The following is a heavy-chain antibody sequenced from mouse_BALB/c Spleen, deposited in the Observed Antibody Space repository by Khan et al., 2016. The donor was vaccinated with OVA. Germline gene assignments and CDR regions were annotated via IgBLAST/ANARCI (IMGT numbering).Heavy chain of an antibody. V-gene: IGHV1S137*01. CDR2: ISTYYGDV. CDR3: TSGAGGSSFAY. D-gene: IGHD1-1*01. J-gene: IGHJ3*01. Sequence: VQLQESGAELVRPGVSVKISCKGSGYTFTDFTIHWVKQSHALSLEWIGVISTYYGDVTYNQNFKGQATITVDNSSSTTYMELARLTSEDSANFCGTSGAGGSSFAYWGQGTLVTVSA. CDR1: GYTFTDFT.